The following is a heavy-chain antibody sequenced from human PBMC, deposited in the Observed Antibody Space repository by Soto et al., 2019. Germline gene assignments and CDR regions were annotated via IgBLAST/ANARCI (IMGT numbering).Heavy chain of an antibody. J-gene: IGHJ4*02. CDR2: ISGSGGST. CDR3: ATGDYDYRWGSYRVPNYCEY. V-gene: IGHV3-23*01. Sequence: EVQLLESGGGLVQPGGSLRLSCAASGFTFSNYAMSWVRQAPGKGLEWVSAISGSGGSTYYADSVKGRFTISRDNSKNTLELQMNHLRAAGTAVYYCATGDYDYRWGSYRVPNYCEYWGQGTLVAVCS. CDR1: GFTFSNYA. D-gene: IGHD3-16*02.